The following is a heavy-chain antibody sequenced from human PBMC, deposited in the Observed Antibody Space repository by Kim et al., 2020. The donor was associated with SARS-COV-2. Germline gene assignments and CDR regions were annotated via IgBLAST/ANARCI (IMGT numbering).Heavy chain of an antibody. CDR3: ARHGVVAGLRWGFDY. CDR1: GASSTNYY. V-gene: IGHV4-59*08. CDR2: IYYGGTT. D-gene: IGHD6-19*01. Sequence: SETLSLTCTVSGASSTNYYVSWIRQPPGKGLEYIGYIYYGGTTNYNPSLKSRVTIAVDRSKNQFSLKLTSVTAADTALYYCARHGVVAGLRWGFDYWGQG. J-gene: IGHJ4*02.